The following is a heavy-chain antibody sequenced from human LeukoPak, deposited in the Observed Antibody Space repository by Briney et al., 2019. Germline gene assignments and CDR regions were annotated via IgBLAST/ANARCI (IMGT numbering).Heavy chain of an antibody. J-gene: IGHJ4*02. CDR1: GYTFTDHF. D-gene: IGHD5-12*01. CDR2: INPYNGYT. Sequence: ASVKVSCKSSGYTFTDHFIHWVRQAPGQGLEWVGEINPYNGYTKYAWRLQGRVTMTRDTSISTAFMEVSGLTSDDTAVYYCARDYSLNDYYWGQGTLVTVAS. CDR3: ARDYSLNDYY. V-gene: IGHV1-2*02.